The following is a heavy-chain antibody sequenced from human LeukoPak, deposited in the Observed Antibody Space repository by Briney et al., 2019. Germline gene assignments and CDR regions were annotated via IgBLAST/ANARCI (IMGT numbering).Heavy chain of an antibody. D-gene: IGHD3-3*01. CDR2: ISYDGSNK. V-gene: IGHV3-30-3*01. CDR1: GFTFSSYD. CDR3: ARGDFWSGYSIDY. Sequence: GGSLRLSCAAFGFTFSSYDMHWVRQAPGKGLEWVAVISYDGSNKYYADSVKGRFTISRDNSKNTLYLQMNSLRAEDTAVYYCARGDFWSGYSIDYWGQGTLVTVSS. J-gene: IGHJ4*02.